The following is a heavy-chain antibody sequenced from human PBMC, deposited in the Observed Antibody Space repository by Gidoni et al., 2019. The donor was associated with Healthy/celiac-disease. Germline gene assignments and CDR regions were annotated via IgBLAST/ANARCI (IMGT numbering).Heavy chain of an antibody. CDR1: GGSISSYY. D-gene: IGHD3-22*01. Sequence: QVQLQESGPGLVKPSETLSLTCTVSGGSISSYYWSWIRQPPGKGLEWIGYIYYSGSTNYNPSLKSRVTISVDTSKNQFSLKLSSVTAADAAVYYCARLADYYDSSGYPHDAFDIWGQGTMVTVSS. CDR3: ARLADYYDSSGYPHDAFDI. J-gene: IGHJ3*02. CDR2: IYYSGST. V-gene: IGHV4-59*08.